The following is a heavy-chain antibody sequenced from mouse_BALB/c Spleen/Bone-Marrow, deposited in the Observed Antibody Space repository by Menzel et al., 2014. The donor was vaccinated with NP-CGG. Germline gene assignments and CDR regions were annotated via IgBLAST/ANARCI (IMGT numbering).Heavy chain of an antibody. CDR3: TRDHYYNGSSYWYFDV. Sequence: VKLVESGAELVKPGASVKLSCKASGYTFTSYYMYWVKQRPGQGLEWIGGINPSNGGTNFNEKFKSKATLTVDKSSSTAYMQFSSLTSEDSAVYYCTRDHYYNGSSYWYFDVWGAGTTVTVSS. CDR1: GYTFTSYY. CDR2: INPSNGGT. J-gene: IGHJ1*01. V-gene: IGHV1S81*02. D-gene: IGHD1-1*01.